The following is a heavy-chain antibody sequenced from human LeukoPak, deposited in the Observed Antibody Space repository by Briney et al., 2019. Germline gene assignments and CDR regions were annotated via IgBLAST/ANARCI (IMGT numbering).Heavy chain of an antibody. CDR1: GGFISSYY. CDR3: ARDSGLPSVRGVIMHWFDP. Sequence: SETLSLTCTVSGGFISSYYWSWIRQPPGKGLEWIGYIYYSGSTNYNPSLKSRVTISVDTSKNQFSLKLSSVTAADTAVYYCARDSGLPSVRGVIMHWFDPWGQGTLVTVSS. V-gene: IGHV4-59*01. CDR2: IYYSGST. D-gene: IGHD3-10*02. J-gene: IGHJ5*02.